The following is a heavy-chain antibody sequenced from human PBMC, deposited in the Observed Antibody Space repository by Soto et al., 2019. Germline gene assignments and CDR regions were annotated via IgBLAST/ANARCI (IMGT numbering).Heavy chain of an antibody. CDR1: GGSISGYY. CDR2: IYYSGST. V-gene: IGHV4-59*01. D-gene: IGHD6-13*01. CDR3: ARVGDIAAAANIDY. J-gene: IGHJ4*02. Sequence: SETLSLTCTVSGGSISGYYWSWIRQPPGKGLEWIGYIYYSGSTNYNPSLKSRVTISVDTSKNQFSLKLSSVTAADTAVYYCARVGDIAAAANIDYWGQGTLVTVSS.